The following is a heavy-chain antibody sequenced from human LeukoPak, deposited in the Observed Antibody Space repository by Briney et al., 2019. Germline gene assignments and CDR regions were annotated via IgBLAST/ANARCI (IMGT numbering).Heavy chain of an antibody. J-gene: IGHJ4*02. CDR2: IYSGGST. D-gene: IGHD4-17*01. CDR1: GFTVSSNY. V-gene: IGHV3-53*01. CDR3: AKDSPSAPVTSV. Sequence: GGSLRLSCAASGFTVSSNYMSWVRQAPGKGLEWVSVIYSGGSTYYADSVKGRFTISRDNSKNTLYLQMNSLRAEDTAVYYCAKDSPSAPVTSVWGQGTLVTVSS.